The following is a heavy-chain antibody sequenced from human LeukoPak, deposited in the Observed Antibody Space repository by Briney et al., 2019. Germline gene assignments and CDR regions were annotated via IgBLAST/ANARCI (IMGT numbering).Heavy chain of an antibody. J-gene: IGHJ4*02. CDR1: GFTFSTYW. V-gene: IGHV3-74*03. Sequence: GGSLRLSRVASGFTFSTYWMHWVRQAPGKGLLWVSRLSGDGSSTKYADSLKGRFTISRDNAKNTLYLQMSSLRAEDTAVYFCARASTTVPNLLDDWGQGTLVTVSS. CDR3: ARASTTVPNLLDD. D-gene: IGHD4-17*01. CDR2: LSGDGSST.